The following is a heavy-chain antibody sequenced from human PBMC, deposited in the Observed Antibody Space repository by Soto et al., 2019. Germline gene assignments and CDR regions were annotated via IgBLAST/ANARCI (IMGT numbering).Heavy chain of an antibody. J-gene: IGHJ4*02. CDR1: GYTLTELS. D-gene: IGHD2-21*02. CDR3: ATEGLDRYYYFDY. V-gene: IGHV1-24*01. Sequence: ASVKVSCKVSGYTLTELSMHWVRQAPGKGLEWMGGFDPEDGETIYAQKFQGRVTMTGDTSTDTAYMELSSLRSEDTAVYYCATEGLDRYYYFDYWGQGTLVTVSS. CDR2: FDPEDGET.